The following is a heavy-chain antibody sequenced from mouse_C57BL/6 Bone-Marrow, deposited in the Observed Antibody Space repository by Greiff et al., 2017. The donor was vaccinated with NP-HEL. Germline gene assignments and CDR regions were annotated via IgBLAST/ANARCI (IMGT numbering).Heavy chain of an antibody. CDR3: ARWGGYYVGFAY. J-gene: IGHJ3*01. CDR1: GYAFTNYL. Sequence: QVQLQQSGAELVRPGTSVKVSCKASGYAFTNYLIEWVKQRPGQGLEWIGVINPGSGGTNYNEKFKGKATLTADKSSSTAYMQLSSLTSEDSAVYFCARWGGYYVGFAYWGQGTLVTVSA. V-gene: IGHV1-54*01. CDR2: INPGSGGT. D-gene: IGHD2-3*01.